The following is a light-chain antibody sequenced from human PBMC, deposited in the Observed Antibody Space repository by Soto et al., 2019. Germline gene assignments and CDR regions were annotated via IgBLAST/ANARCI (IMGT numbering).Light chain of an antibody. CDR3: QQYNNWPPWT. J-gene: IGKJ1*01. CDR2: GAS. Sequence: EIVMTQSPATLSVSPGERATLSCRASQSVSSNLAWYQQKPGQAPRLLIYGASTRATGIPARFSGSGSGTEFTLTISSLQSEDFAVYDCQQYNNWPPWTFGKGTKVAIK. V-gene: IGKV3-15*01. CDR1: QSVSSN.